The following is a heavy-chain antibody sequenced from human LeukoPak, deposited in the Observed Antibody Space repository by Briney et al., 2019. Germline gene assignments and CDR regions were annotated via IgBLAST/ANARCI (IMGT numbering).Heavy chain of an antibody. D-gene: IGHD4-11*01. CDR2: LHYSGST. Sequence: SETLSLTCTVSGGSISSYYWSWIRQPAGKGLEWIGYLHYSGSTDYNPSLESRVTTSVDTSKNQFSLRLNSVTAADTAVYYCARHDDYSRAFDIWGQGTMVTVSS. V-gene: IGHV4-59*08. CDR1: GGSISSYY. CDR3: ARHDDYSRAFDI. J-gene: IGHJ3*02.